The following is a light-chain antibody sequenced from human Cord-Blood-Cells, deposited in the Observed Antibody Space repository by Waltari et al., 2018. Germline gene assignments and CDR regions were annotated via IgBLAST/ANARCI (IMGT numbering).Light chain of an antibody. CDR1: QSVLYSSNNKNY. V-gene: IGKV4-1*01. J-gene: IGKJ4*01. Sequence: DIVMTQSPDSLAVSLGERATINCKSSQSVLYSSNNKNYLAWYQQKPGQPPKLLIYWASTRESGVPDRFSGSGSGTDFTLTISSLQALDVAVYYCQQYYSTPLTFGGGTKVEIK. CDR2: WAS. CDR3: QQYYSTPLT.